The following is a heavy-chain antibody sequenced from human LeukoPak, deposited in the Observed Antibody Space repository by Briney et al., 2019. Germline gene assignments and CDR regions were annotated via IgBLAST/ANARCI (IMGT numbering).Heavy chain of an antibody. CDR1: GFTFSSYS. D-gene: IGHD6-19*01. J-gene: IGHJ4*02. CDR3: AREPISGWSFDY. V-gene: IGHV3-21*06. CDR2: ISSSSSYI. Sequence: GGSLRLSCAASGFTFSSYSMNWVRQAPGKGLEWVSSISSSSSYIYYADSVKGRFTISRDNAKNSLYLQMNSLRVEDTAVYHCAREPISGWSFDYWGQGTLVTVSS.